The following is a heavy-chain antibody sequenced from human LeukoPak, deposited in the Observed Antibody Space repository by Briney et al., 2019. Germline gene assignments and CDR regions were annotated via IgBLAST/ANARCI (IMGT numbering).Heavy chain of an antibody. CDR2: IRGSGGSK. J-gene: IGHJ5*02. CDR3: AKDPNSYRVVTFPFDP. V-gene: IGHV3-23*01. CDR1: GFTFSSYA. D-gene: IGHD3-3*01. Sequence: RSGGSLRLSCAASGFTFSSYAMSWVRQAPGKGLEWVAAIRGSGGSKYYADSVKGRFTISRDNSKNTLYLQMNSLRDEDTEIYYYAKDPNSYRVVTFPFDPWGQGTLVTVSS.